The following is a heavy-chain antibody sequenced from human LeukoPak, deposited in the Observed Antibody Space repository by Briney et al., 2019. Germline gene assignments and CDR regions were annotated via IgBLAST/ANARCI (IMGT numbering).Heavy chain of an antibody. CDR2: IKSRTDGGAI. CDR1: GFTFRNAW. CDR3: ADLCDYAVG. V-gene: IGHV3-15*01. Sequence: GGSLRLSCAASGFTFRNAWMSWVRQAPGKGLEGVGRIKSRTDGGAIEYAAPVKGRFTISRDDSKSTLYLQINSLKTEDTAVYYCADLCDYAVGWGQGTLVTVSS. J-gene: IGHJ4*02. D-gene: IGHD4-17*01.